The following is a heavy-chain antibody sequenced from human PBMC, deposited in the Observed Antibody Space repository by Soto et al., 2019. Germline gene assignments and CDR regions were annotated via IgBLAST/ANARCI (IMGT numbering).Heavy chain of an antibody. CDR1: GFTLSDHH. V-gene: IGHV3-72*01. CDR3: ARLPAGPVHHFGV. D-gene: IGHD6-25*01. Sequence: EVQLVESGGDLVQPGESLRLSCVVSGFTLSDHHVDWVRQAPGKGLEWIGRTANRAHSYTTDYAASVQGRFAISRDELKNSLSLQMDSLSTEDTAVYFCARLPAGPVHHFGVWGQGTRVTVSS. J-gene: IGHJ3*01. CDR2: TANRAHSYTT.